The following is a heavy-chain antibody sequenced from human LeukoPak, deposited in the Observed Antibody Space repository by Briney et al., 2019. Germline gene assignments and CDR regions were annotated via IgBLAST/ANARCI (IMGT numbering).Heavy chain of an antibody. J-gene: IGHJ3*02. CDR1: GYTFTGYY. Sequence: ASVKVSCKASGYTFTGYYIHWVRQAPGQGLEWMGWINPDNGVTNYAQKFQGRVTITRDTSISTAYMELSRLRSDDTAVYHCASLDGGNSDAFDIWGQGTMVTVSS. CDR3: ASLDGGNSDAFDI. D-gene: IGHD4-23*01. CDR2: INPDNGVT. V-gene: IGHV1-2*02.